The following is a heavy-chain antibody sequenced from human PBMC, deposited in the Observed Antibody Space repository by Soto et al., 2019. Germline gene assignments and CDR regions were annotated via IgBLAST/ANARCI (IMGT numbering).Heavy chain of an antibody. Sequence: EVQLVESGGGLVQPGRSLRLACAASGFTFDQYTMHWVRQAPGKGLEWVSSITWHSGTIGEADSVKGRFTISRDNAKNSLYLQMNSLRGEDTALYYCAKEMSTFGTFNYYYMAVWGNGTTVTVSS. J-gene: IGHJ6*03. CDR2: ITWHSGTI. CDR3: AKEMSTFGTFNYYYMAV. D-gene: IGHD3-16*01. V-gene: IGHV3-9*01. CDR1: GFTFDQYT.